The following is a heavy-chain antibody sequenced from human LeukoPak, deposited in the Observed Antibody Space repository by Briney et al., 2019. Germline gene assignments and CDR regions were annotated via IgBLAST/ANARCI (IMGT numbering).Heavy chain of an antibody. CDR2: ISGSGGST. V-gene: IGHV3-23*01. J-gene: IGHJ6*03. CDR1: GFTFSSYA. D-gene: IGHD3-9*01. CDR3: AKDQNDSLRYLVYYYMDV. Sequence: GGSLRLSCAASGFTFSSYAMSWVRQAPGKGLEWVSAISGSGGSTYYADSVKGRFTISRDNSKNTLYLQMNSLRAEDTAVYYCAKDQNDSLRYLVYYYMDVWGKGTTVTISS.